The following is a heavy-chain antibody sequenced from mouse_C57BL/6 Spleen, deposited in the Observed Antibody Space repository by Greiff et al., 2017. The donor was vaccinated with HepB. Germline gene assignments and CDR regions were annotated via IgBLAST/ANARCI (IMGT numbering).Heavy chain of an antibody. Sequence: VNLVESGPELVKPGASVKISCKASGYAFSSSWMNWVKQRPGKGLEWIGRIYPGDGDTNYNGKFKGKATLAADKSSSTAYMQLSSLTSEDSAVYFCARQTGTGFAYWGQGTLVTVSA. CDR2: IYPGDGDT. D-gene: IGHD4-1*01. J-gene: IGHJ3*01. V-gene: IGHV1-82*01. CDR1: GYAFSSSW. CDR3: ARQTGTGFAY.